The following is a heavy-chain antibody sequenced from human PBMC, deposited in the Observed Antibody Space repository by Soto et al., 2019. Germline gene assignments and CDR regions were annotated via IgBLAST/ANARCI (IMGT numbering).Heavy chain of an antibody. V-gene: IGHV3-23*01. D-gene: IGHD2-15*01. CDR3: AKDLELGYCSGGSCHLDAFDI. CDR2: ISGSGGST. CDR1: GFTFSSYA. Sequence: EVQLLESGGGLVQPGGSLRLSCAASGFTFSSYAMSWVRQAPGKGLEWVSAISGSGGSTYYADSVKGRFTISRDHSKNTLYLQMNSLRAEDTAVYYCAKDLELGYCSGGSCHLDAFDIWGQGTMVTVSS. J-gene: IGHJ3*02.